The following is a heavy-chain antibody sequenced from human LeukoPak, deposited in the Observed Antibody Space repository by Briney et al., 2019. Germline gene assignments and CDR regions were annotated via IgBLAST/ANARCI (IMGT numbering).Heavy chain of an antibody. Sequence: SETLSLTCSVSGGSLSGSSYYWGWIRQPPGKGLEWIGSIYYSGSTYYNPSLKSRVTISVDTSKNQFSLKLSSVTAADTAVYHCARQSGGSRYWGQGTLVTVSS. CDR1: GGSLSGSSYY. V-gene: IGHV4-39*01. D-gene: IGHD2-15*01. CDR3: ARQSGGSRY. J-gene: IGHJ4*02. CDR2: IYYSGST.